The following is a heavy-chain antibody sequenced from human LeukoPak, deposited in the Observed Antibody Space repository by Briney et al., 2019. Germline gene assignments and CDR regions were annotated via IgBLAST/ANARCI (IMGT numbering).Heavy chain of an antibody. CDR1: GYTFTSYG. CDR3: ARRYSSSWYPPQHDWFDP. D-gene: IGHD6-13*01. V-gene: IGHV1-18*01. J-gene: IGHJ5*02. Sequence: ASVKVSCKASGYTFTSYGISWVRQAPGQGLEWMGWISAYNGNTNYAQKLQGRVTMTTDTSTSTAYMELRSLRSDDTAVYYCARRYSSSWYPPQHDWFDPWGQGTLVTVSS. CDR2: ISAYNGNT.